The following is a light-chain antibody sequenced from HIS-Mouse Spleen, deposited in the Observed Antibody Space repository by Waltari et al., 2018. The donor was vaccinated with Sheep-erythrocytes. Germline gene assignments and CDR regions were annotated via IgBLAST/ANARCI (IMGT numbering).Light chain of an antibody. J-gene: IGLJ3*02. CDR2: EVS. CDR3: SSYAGSNNWV. CDR1: SSDVGGYNH. V-gene: IGLV2-8*01. Sequence: QSALTQPPSASGSPGQSVTISCTGTSSDVGGYNHASWYKQPPGKAPKLLIYEVSKRPSGVPDRFSGSKSGNTASLTVSGLQAEDEADYYCSSYAGSNNWVFGGGTKLTVL.